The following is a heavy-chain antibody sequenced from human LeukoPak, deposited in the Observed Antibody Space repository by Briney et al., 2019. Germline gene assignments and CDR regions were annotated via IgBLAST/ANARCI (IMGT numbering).Heavy chain of an antibody. V-gene: IGHV1-18*01. D-gene: IGHD3-16*02. Sequence: ASVKVSCKASGYTFTSYGISWVRQAPGQGLEWMGWINAYNGNTNYAQKLQGRVTMTTDTSTSTAYMELRSLRSDDTAVYYCARESISYDYVWGSYRYNDYWGQGTLVTVSS. CDR2: INAYNGNT. CDR1: GYTFTSYG. J-gene: IGHJ4*02. CDR3: ARESISYDYVWGSYRYNDY.